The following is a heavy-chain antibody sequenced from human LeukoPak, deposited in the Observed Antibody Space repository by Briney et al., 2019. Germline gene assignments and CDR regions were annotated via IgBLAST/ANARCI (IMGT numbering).Heavy chain of an antibody. CDR2: ISYDGSNK. D-gene: IGHD3-10*01. J-gene: IGHJ4*02. CDR3: AKARGFAEFDY. CDR1: GFTFSSYA. Sequence: GGSLRLSCATSGFTFSSYAMHWVRQAPGKGLEWVAVISYDGSNKYYADSVKGRFTISRDNSKNTLFLQMNTLRAEDTALYFCAKARGFAEFDYWGQGTLVTVSS. V-gene: IGHV3-30*04.